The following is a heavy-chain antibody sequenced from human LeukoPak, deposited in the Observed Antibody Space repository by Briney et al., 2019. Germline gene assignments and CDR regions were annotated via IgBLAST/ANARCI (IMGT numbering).Heavy chain of an antibody. J-gene: IGHJ6*03. V-gene: IGHV3-23*01. CDR3: AKVPSTVLGYYYYMDV. CDR1: GFTFSSYA. Sequence: PGGSLRLSCAASGFTFSSYAMSWVRQAPGKGLEWVSAISGSGGSTYYADSVKGRFTISRDNSKNTLYLQMNSLRAEDTAVYYCAKVPSTVLGYYYYMDVWGKGTTVTVSS. CDR2: ISGSGGST. D-gene: IGHD4-17*01.